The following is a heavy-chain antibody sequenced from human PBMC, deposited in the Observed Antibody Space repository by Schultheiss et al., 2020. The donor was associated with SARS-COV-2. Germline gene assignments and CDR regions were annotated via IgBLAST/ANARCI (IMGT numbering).Heavy chain of an antibody. CDR2: ISYDGSNK. J-gene: IGHJ5*02. Sequence: GGSLRLSCAAFGFTFREYGMHWVRQAPGKGLEWVAVISYDGSNKYYADSVKGPFTISRDNSKSTLYLQMNSLRVEDTAIYYCAKGKTSEGFDPWGQGTLVTVSS. CDR3: AKGKTSEGFDP. V-gene: IGHV3-30*18. CDR1: GFTFREYG.